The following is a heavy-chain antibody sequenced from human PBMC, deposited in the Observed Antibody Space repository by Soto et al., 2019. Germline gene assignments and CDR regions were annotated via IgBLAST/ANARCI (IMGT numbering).Heavy chain of an antibody. Sequence: QVQLQESGPGLVKPSQTLSLTCTVSGGSISSGDYYWSWIRQPPGKGVEWIGNIHYSGSTSYNPSLKSRVTISGDTSKNQISLKLSSVTAADTAVYYCARVGCSGGSCHPLAFDNWGQGTLVTVSS. CDR2: IHYSGST. CDR3: ARVGCSGGSCHPLAFDN. CDR1: GGSISSGDYY. J-gene: IGHJ4*02. V-gene: IGHV4-30-4*01. D-gene: IGHD2-15*01.